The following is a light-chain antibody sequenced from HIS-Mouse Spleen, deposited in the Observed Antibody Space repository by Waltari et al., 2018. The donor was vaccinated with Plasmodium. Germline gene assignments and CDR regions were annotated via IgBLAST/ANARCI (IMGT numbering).Light chain of an antibody. V-gene: IGLV2-23*01. CDR3: CSYAGSSTYV. CDR2: EGS. CDR1: SSALGRYNL. J-gene: IGLJ1*01. Sequence: QSALTQPASVSGSPGQSITISCTGPSSALGRYNLVAWYQQHPGKAPKLMIYEGSKRPSGVSNRFSGSKSGNTASLTISGLQAEDEADYYCCSYAGSSTYVFGTGTKVTVL.